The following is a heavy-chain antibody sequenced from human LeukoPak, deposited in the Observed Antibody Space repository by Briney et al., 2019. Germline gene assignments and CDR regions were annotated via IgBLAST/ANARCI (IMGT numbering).Heavy chain of an antibody. J-gene: IGHJ4*02. V-gene: IGHV3-33*01. CDR2: IWYDGSNR. CDR1: GFTFSRYG. D-gene: IGHD3-22*01. CDR3: ARDFGFSPSSGYSFDY. Sequence: PGGSLRLSCAASGFTFSRYGMHWVRQAPGKGLEWVAVIWYDGSNRQYVDSVKGRFTISRDNYKNTLYLQMNSLRADDTAVYYCARDFGFSPSSGYSFDYWGQGTLVTVSS.